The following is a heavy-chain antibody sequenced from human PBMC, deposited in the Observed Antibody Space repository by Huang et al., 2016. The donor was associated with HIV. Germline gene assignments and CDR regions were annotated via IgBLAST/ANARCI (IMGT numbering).Heavy chain of an antibody. J-gene: IGHJ4*02. D-gene: IGHD4-17*01. CDR1: GYSFTSYW. Sequence: EVQLVQSGAEVKKPGESLKISCKGFGYSFTSYWIGWVRQMPGKGLEGMGIIYPGDSDTRYSPSFRGHVTISADKSVSTAYLQWSDLKASDTAMYYCARLFDYGDTFDYWGQGTLVTVSS. V-gene: IGHV5-51*01. CDR2: IYPGDSDT. CDR3: ARLFDYGDTFDY.